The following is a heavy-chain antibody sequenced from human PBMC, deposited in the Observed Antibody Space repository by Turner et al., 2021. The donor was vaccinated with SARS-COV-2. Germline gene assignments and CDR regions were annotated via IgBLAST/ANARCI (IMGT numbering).Heavy chain of an antibody. CDR2: INHSGST. CDR1: GGAFSGYY. V-gene: IGHV4-34*01. J-gene: IGHJ4*02. D-gene: IGHD4-4*01. CDR3: ARGATQQYYFDY. Sequence: QLQLQQWSAGLLKPSETLSLTCAVYGGAFSGYYWTWIRQPPGKELEWLGEINHSGSTNYNPSLKNRVTISVDTSKNQFSLKLRSVTAADTAVYYCARGATQQYYFDYWGQGTLVTVSS.